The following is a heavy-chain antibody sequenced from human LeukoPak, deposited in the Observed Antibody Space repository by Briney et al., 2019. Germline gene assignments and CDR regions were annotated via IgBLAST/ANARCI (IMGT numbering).Heavy chain of an antibody. J-gene: IGHJ4*02. CDR1: GYTFTGYY. CDR3: ARVELNPGYCRGGSCYLDY. CDR2: INPNSGGT. D-gene: IGHD2-15*01. Sequence: GASVKVSCKASGYTFTGYYIHWVRQAPGQGREWMGRINPNSGGTNYAQKFQGRVTMTRDTSISTAYMELSRLRSDDTAVYYCARVELNPGYCRGGSCYLDYWGQGTLVTVSS. V-gene: IGHV1-2*06.